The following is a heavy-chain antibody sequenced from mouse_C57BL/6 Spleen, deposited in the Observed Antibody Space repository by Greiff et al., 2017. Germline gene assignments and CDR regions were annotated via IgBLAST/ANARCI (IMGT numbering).Heavy chain of an antibody. Sequence: VQLKESEPGLVKPSQSLSLTCSVTGYSITSGYYWNWIRQFPGNKLEWMGYISYDGSNNYNPSLKNRISITRDTSKNQFFLKLNSVTTEDTATYYCARETHDYDVFAYWGQGTLVTVSA. CDR3: ARETHDYDVFAY. V-gene: IGHV3-6*01. CDR2: ISYDGSN. D-gene: IGHD2-4*01. CDR1: GYSITSGYY. J-gene: IGHJ3*01.